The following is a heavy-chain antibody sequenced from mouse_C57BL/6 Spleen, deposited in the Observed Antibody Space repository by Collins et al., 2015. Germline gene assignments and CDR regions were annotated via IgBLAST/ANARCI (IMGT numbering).Heavy chain of an antibody. CDR1: GYTFTDYN. Sequence: EVQLQQSGPELVKPGASVKISCKASGYTFTDYNMHWVKQSHGKSLEWIGYIYPYNGGTGYNQKFKSKATLTVDNSSSTAYMELRSLTSEDSAVYYCARLREYGYDGAWFAYWGQGTLVTVSA. V-gene: IGHV1S29*02. CDR3: ARLREYGYDGAWFAY. J-gene: IGHJ3*01. CDR2: IYPYNGGT. D-gene: IGHD2-2*01.